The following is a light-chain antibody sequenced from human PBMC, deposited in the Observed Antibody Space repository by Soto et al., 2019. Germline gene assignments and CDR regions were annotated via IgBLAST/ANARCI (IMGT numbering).Light chain of an antibody. Sequence: QSALTQPPSASGSPGQSVTISCTGTSSDVGGYNYVSWYQQHPGKAPKLMIYEVSKRPSGVPDRFSGSKSGNMASLTVSGLQAEDEAAYYCSSYAGSNNLGVFGGGTKLTVL. CDR1: SSDVGGYNY. J-gene: IGLJ2*01. CDR3: SSYAGSNNLGV. V-gene: IGLV2-8*01. CDR2: EVS.